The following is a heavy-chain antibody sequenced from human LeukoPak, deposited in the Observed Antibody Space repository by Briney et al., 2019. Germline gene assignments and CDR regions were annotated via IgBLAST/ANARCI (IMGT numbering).Heavy chain of an antibody. V-gene: IGHV3-7*01. CDR1: GFTFSSYW. Sequence: GGSLRLSCAASGFTFSSYWMSWVRQAPGKGLEWVANIKQEGGEKYYVDSVKGRFTISRDNAKNSLYLQMNSLRAEDTAGYYCARGRKDTAMFYYYYYMDVWGKGTTVTISS. D-gene: IGHD5-18*01. J-gene: IGHJ6*03. CDR2: IKQEGGEK. CDR3: ARGRKDTAMFYYYYYMDV.